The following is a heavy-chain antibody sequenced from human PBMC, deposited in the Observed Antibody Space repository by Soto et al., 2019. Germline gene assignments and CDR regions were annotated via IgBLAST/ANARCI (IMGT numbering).Heavy chain of an antibody. D-gene: IGHD4-17*01. CDR2: TYIGGNT. Sequence: EVRLVESGGGLVQPGGSLRLSCVASGVTVGNNYMSWVRQAPGKGLEWVSATYIGGNTRYADSVKGRFTMSRDSTKNTVYLQMDSLRAEDTAVYYCARNFPVTALGYWGQGSLVTVSS. V-gene: IGHV3-66*01. J-gene: IGHJ4*02. CDR3: ARNFPVTALGY. CDR1: GVTVGNNY.